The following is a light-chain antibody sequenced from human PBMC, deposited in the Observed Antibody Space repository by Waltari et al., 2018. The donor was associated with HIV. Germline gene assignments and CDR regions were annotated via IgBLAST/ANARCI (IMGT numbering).Light chain of an antibody. Sequence: VLTQSPGTLSLSPGDRAILSCRASQSVSANFLGWYQQRPGQAPRLLGHGASRRATATPARFSCGGSGTDFTLIISRLQPEDFAVYYCQQCATSPWTFGQGTTV. CDR1: QSVSANF. J-gene: IGKJ1*01. CDR2: GAS. CDR3: QQCATSPWT. V-gene: IGKV3-20*01.